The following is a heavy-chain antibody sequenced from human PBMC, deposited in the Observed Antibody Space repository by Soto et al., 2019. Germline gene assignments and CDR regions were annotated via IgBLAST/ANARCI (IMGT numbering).Heavy chain of an antibody. CDR1: GFTLSNYW. Sequence: EVQLVESGGGLVQPGGSLSLSCAASGFTLSNYWMSWVRQFPGKGLQWVANIRQDGSDKNYVGSLEGRFTISRDNAKNTLYLQMSSLRGDDTAVYFCAKDPGSNTYFFYGMDVWGQGTTVTVSS. J-gene: IGHJ6*02. D-gene: IGHD4-4*01. V-gene: IGHV3-7*01. CDR3: AKDPGSNTYFFYGMDV. CDR2: IRQDGSDK.